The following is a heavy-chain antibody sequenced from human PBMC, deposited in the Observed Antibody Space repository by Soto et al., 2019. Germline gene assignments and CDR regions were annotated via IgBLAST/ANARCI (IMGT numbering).Heavy chain of an antibody. CDR1: GFTFSSYG. CDR2: ISYDGSNK. Sequence: EGSLRLSCAASGFTFSSYGMHWVRQAPGKGLEWVAVISYDGSNKYYADSVKGRFTISRDNSKNTLYLQMNSLRAEDTAVYYCAKDSPDYYDSSGYYPSYYFDYWGQGTLVTVSS. J-gene: IGHJ4*02. CDR3: AKDSPDYYDSSGYYPSYYFDY. D-gene: IGHD3-22*01. V-gene: IGHV3-30*18.